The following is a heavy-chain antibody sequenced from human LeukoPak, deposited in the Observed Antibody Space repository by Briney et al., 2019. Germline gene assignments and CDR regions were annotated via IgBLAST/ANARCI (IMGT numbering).Heavy chain of an antibody. CDR3: ARETGYYAFDY. D-gene: IGHD3-9*01. CDR1: GGSISSGSYY. V-gene: IGHV4-61*02. Sequence: PSETLSLTCTVSGGSISSGSYYWSWIRQPAGKGLEWIGRIYTSGSTNYNPSLKSRVTMSVDTFKNQFSLKLSSVTAADTAVYYCARETGYYAFDYWGQGTLVTVSS. J-gene: IGHJ4*02. CDR2: IYTSGST.